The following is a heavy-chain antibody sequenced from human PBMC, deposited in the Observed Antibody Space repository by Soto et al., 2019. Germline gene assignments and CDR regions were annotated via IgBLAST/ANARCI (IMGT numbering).Heavy chain of an antibody. J-gene: IGHJ5*02. Sequence: LRLSCAASGFTFSDYWMSWVRQAPGKGLEWVANIKQDGSEKDYVDSLKGRITISRDNGKNSLSLQMNSLRAEDTAVYYCARVARWNSHFDPWGQGTLVTVSS. V-gene: IGHV3-7*04. D-gene: IGHD1-7*01. CDR3: ARVARWNSHFDP. CDR1: GFTFSDYW. CDR2: IKQDGSEK.